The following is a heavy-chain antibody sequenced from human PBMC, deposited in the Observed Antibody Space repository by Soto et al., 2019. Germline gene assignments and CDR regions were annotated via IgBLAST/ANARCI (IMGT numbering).Heavy chain of an antibody. D-gene: IGHD6-19*01. Sequence: GGSLRLSCAASGFTFSSYAMHWVRQAPGKGLEWVAVISYDGSNKYYADSVKGRFTISRDNSKNTLYLQMNSLRAEDTAVYYCARDLAVAGTQFSHMLGYWGQGTLVTVSS. V-gene: IGHV3-30-3*01. CDR3: ARDLAVAGTQFSHMLGY. CDR2: ISYDGSNK. CDR1: GFTFSSYA. J-gene: IGHJ4*02.